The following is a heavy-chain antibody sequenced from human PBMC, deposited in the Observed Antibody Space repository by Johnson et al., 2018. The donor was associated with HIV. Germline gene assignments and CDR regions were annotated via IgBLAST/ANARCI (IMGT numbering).Heavy chain of an antibody. J-gene: IGHJ3*02. Sequence: EVQLVESGGGLVQPGRSLRLSCTASGFTFGDYAMSWVRQAPGKGLDWVGFIRSKAYGGTTEYAASVKGRFTISRDDSKSIAYLQMKSLKTEDTAVYYCTTAVLQFLEWSQEAVDIWGQASEVTVTS. CDR2: IRSKAYGGTT. CDR1: GFTFGDYA. CDR3: TTAVLQFLEWSQEAVDI. D-gene: IGHD3-3*01. V-gene: IGHV3-49*04.